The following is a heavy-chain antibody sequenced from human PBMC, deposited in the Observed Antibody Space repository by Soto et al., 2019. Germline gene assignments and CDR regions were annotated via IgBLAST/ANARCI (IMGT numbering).Heavy chain of an antibody. D-gene: IGHD3-3*01. Sequence: GGSLRLSCAASGFTFSSYGMHWVRQAPGKGLEWVAVISYDGSNKYYADSVKGRFTISRDNSKNTLYLQMNSLRAEDTAVYYCAKDGGGEYYDFWSGPNETYYYYGMDVWGQGTTVTVSS. CDR1: GFTFSSYG. J-gene: IGHJ6*02. V-gene: IGHV3-30*18. CDR3: AKDGGGEYYDFWSGPNETYYYYGMDV. CDR2: ISYDGSNK.